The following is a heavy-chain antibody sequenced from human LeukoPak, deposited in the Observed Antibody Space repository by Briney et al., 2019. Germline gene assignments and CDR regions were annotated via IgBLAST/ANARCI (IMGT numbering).Heavy chain of an antibody. D-gene: IGHD3-9*01. CDR1: GYTFTGYY. CDR3: AREAELRYFDWLPGDTFDI. CDR2: INPNSGGT. J-gene: IGHJ3*02. Sequence: GASVKVSCKAPGYTFTGYYMHWVRQAPGQGLEWMGWINPNSGGTNYAQKFQGWVTMTRDTSISTAYMELSRLRSDDTAVYYCAREAELRYFDWLPGDTFDIWGQGTMVTVSS. V-gene: IGHV1-2*04.